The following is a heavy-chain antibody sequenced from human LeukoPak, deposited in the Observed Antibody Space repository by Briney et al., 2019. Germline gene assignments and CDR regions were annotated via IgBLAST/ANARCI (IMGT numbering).Heavy chain of an antibody. CDR1: GFTFSSYA. D-gene: IGHD4-17*01. V-gene: IGHV3-23*01. J-gene: IGHJ4*02. CDR3: AKGGSLTTVTHFDY. Sequence: GGSLRLSCTASGFTFSSYAMTWVRQAPGKGLEWVSAISGSDSRTYYADSVKGRFTISRDNSKNTLYLQMNSLRAEDTAVYYCAKGGSLTTVTHFDYWGQGTLVTVSS. CDR2: ISGSDSRT.